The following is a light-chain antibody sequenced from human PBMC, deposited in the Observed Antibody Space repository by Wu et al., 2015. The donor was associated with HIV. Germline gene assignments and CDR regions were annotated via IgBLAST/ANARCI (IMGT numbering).Light chain of an antibody. V-gene: IGKV1-9*01. CDR1: QAISSY. CDR3: QHLDTYPYT. Sequence: DIQLTQSPSFLSASVGDGVTITCRASQAISSYLAWYQQKPGKPPKLLIYSASTLQSGVPSRFSGSGSGTEFTLTINSLQPEDFATYYCQHLDTYPYTFGQGTQTGDQT. J-gene: IGKJ2*01. CDR2: SAS.